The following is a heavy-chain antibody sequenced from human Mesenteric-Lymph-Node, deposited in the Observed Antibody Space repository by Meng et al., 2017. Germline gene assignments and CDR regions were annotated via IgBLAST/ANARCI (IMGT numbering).Heavy chain of an antibody. J-gene: IGHJ4*02. V-gene: IGHV4-38-2*02. CDR2: IYHSGST. CDR1: GYSISSGYY. CDR3: AGTDYCSGGSCYLVDY. Sequence: GSLRLSCTVSGYSISSGYYWGWIRQPPGKGLEWIGSIYHSGSTYYNPSLKSRVTISVDTSKNQFSLKLSSVTAADTAVYYCAGTDYCSGGSCYLVDYWGQGTLVTVSS. D-gene: IGHD2-15*01.